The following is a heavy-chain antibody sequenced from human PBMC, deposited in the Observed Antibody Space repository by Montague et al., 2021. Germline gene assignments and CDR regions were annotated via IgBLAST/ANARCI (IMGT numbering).Heavy chain of an antibody. J-gene: IGHJ4*02. CDR3: ARARITGTTTPMDD. CDR2: FYSGGNT. Sequence: SETLSLTCTVSGGSISSTSHYWVWIRQPPGKGLEWIGTFYSGGNTYSNPALKSRVSISADTSNNQFSLKLHSVTAADTAVYFCARARITGTTTPMDDWGQGTLVIVSS. V-gene: IGHV4-39*01. D-gene: IGHD1/OR15-1a*01. CDR1: GGSISSTSHY.